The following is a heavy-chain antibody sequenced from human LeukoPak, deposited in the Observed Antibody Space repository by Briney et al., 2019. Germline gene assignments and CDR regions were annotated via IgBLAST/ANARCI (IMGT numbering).Heavy chain of an antibody. V-gene: IGHV4-34*01. CDR2: INLGGNT. J-gene: IGHJ2*01. Sequence: PSETLSLTCAVYGESFNTYYWSWVRQPPGKGLEWIGEINLGGNTNYNPSLKSRVTISVDTSKNHFSLKLSSVTAADTAVYYCAMRAVVILNFDLWGRGTLVTVSS. CDR3: AMRAVVILNFDL. D-gene: IGHD2-21*01. CDR1: GESFNTYY.